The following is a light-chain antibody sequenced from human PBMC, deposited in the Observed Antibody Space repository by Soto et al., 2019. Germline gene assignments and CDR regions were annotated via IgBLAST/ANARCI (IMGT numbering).Light chain of an antibody. CDR2: YTS. CDR1: RTVSTN. V-gene: IGKV3-15*01. CDR3: QQYNNWPPGAT. J-gene: IGKJ3*01. Sequence: DIVMTQSPATLSVSPGERVTLSCRASRTVSTNFAWYQQKPGQAPRLLIYYTSTRSTGIPARFSGSGSDKEFTLTISSLQSEDSAVYYCQQYNNWPPGATFGPGTKVEIK.